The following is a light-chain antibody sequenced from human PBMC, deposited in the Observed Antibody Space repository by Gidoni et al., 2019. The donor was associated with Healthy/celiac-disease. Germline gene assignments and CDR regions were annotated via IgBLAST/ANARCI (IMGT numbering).Light chain of an antibody. Sequence: SYELTQPPSVSVSPGQTASITCSGDKLGDKYACWYQQKPGQSPVLVIYQDSKRPSGIPERFSGSNSGNTATLTIGGTQAMDEADYYCQAWDSSTLFGGGTKLTVL. J-gene: IGLJ2*01. V-gene: IGLV3-1*01. CDR1: KLGDKY. CDR3: QAWDSSTL. CDR2: QDS.